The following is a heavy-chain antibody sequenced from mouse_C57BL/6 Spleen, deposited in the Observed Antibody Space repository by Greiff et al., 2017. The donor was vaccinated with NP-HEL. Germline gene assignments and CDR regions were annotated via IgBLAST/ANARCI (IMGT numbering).Heavy chain of an antibody. D-gene: IGHD3-3*01. CDR1: GFSFNTYA. Sequence: EVKLVESGGGLVQPKGSLKLSCAASGFSFNTYAMNWVRQAPGKGLEWVARIRSKSNNYATYYADSVKDRFTISRDDSESMLYLQMNNLKTEDTEREEGGRKEGRREGDVEVWGTGTKVTGSS. J-gene: IGHJ1*03. CDR3: GRKEGRREGDVEV. CDR2: IRSKSNNYAT. V-gene: IGHV10-1*01.